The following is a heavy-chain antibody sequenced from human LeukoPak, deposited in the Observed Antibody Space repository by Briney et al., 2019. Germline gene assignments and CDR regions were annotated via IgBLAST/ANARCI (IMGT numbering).Heavy chain of an antibody. J-gene: IGHJ6*03. CDR2: IKSKTDGGTT. D-gene: IGHD2-2*01. V-gene: IGHV3-15*01. CDR1: GFTFSNAW. Sequence: PGGSLRLSCAASGFTFSNAWMSWVRQAPGKGLEWVGRIKSKTDGGTTDYAAPVKGRFTISRDDSKNTLYLQMNSLKTEDTAVYYCTTDLVVSPHYYYYYYMDVWGKGTMVTISS. CDR3: TTDLVVSPHYYYYYYMDV.